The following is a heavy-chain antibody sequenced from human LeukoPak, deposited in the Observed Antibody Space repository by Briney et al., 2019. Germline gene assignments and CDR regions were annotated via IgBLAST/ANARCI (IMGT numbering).Heavy chain of an antibody. CDR2: IYYSGST. D-gene: IGHD4-11*01. CDR3: ATTVTSDDYFYYMDV. V-gene: IGHV4-39*01. Sequence: PETLSLTCTVSGGSISSSSYYWGWIRQPPGKGLEWIGSIYYSGSTYYNPSLKSRVTISVDTSKNQFSLKLSSVTAADTAVYYCATTVTSDDYFYYMDVWGKGTTVTVSS. CDR1: GGSISSSSYY. J-gene: IGHJ6*03.